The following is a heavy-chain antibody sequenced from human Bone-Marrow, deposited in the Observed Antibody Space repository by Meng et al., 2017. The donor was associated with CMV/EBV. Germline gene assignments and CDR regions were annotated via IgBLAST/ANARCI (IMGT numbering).Heavy chain of an antibody. CDR2: IRYDGSNK. J-gene: IGHJ6*02. CDR1: GFTFSSYS. Sequence: GESLKISCAASGFTFSSYSMNWVRQAPGKGLEWVAFIRYDGSNKYYADSVKGRFTISRDNSKNTLYLQMNSLRAEDTAVYYCAKDQEAVTTDYYYGMDVWGQGTTVTVSS. D-gene: IGHD4-11*01. V-gene: IGHV3-30*02. CDR3: AKDQEAVTTDYYYGMDV.